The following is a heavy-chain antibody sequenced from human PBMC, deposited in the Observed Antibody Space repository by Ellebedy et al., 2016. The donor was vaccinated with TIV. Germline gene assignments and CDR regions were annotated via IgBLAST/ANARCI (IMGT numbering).Heavy chain of an antibody. CDR2: IDPSDGST. CDR1: GYSFTTYY. CDR3: ARGRGVGETADF. V-gene: IGHV1-46*01. Sequence: AASVKVSCKASGYSFTTYYIHWVRQSPGHGREWMGLIDPSDGSTTSPLKFRARRTMTTDTSTDTLYMEMSSLRNDDPAVDYCARGRGVGETADFWGQGTPVTVSS. J-gene: IGHJ4*02. D-gene: IGHD1-26*01.